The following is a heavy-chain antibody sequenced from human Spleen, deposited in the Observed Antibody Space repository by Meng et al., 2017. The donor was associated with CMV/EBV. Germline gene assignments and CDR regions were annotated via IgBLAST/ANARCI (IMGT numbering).Heavy chain of an antibody. D-gene: IGHD2-2*01. Sequence: FPHYGISWVRQAPGRGLEWIGWISPYDGPNYARNLRGRVTLTTDTSTTTAYMELRSLRSDDTAVYYCARDLEYCGSTSCFEDCFDPWGQGTLVTVSS. J-gene: IGHJ5*02. CDR2: ISPYDGP. V-gene: IGHV1-18*01. CDR3: ARDLEYCGSTSCFEDCFDP. CDR1: FPHYG.